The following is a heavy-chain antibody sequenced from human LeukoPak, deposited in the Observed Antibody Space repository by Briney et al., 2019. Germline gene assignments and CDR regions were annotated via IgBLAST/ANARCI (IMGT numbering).Heavy chain of an antibody. CDR1: GFTFSSYW. J-gene: IGHJ4*02. CDR2: IKQDGSEK. Sequence: GGSLRLSCAASGFTFSSYWMSWVRQAPGKGLEWVANIKQDGSEKYYVDSVKGRFTISRDNAKNSLYLQMNSLGAEDTAVYYCARDSNGWSHVKEDWGQGTLVTVSS. D-gene: IGHD6-19*01. V-gene: IGHV3-7*01. CDR3: ARDSNGWSHVKED.